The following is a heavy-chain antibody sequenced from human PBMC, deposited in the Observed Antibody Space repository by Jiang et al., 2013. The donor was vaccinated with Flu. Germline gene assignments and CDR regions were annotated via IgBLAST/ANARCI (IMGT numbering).Heavy chain of an antibody. CDR1: GFTFSSYG. CDR2: ISYDGSNK. V-gene: IGHV3-30*18. J-gene: IGHJ3*02. D-gene: IGHD5-12*01. Sequence: QLLESGGGVVQPGRSLRLSCAASGFTFSSYGMHWVRQAPGKGLEWVAVISYDGSNKYYADSVKGRFTISRDNSKNTLYLQMNSLRAEDTAVYYCAKDGLQWLQTGAFDIWGQGTMVTVSS. CDR3: AKDGLQWLQTGAFDI.